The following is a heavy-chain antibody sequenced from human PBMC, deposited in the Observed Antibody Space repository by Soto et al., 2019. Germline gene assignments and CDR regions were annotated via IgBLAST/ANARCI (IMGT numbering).Heavy chain of an antibody. CDR3: ARARGGGGITYNYYFDY. CDR2: LYIGGSA. V-gene: IGHV3-53*01. J-gene: IGHJ4*02. D-gene: IGHD3-16*01. Sequence: LRLSCAASGFTDSNNYMTWVRQAPGKGLEWVSVLYIGGSAYYTDTVEGRFTISRDNSKTALYLQMHSLRAEDTAIYYCARARGGGGITYNYYFDYWGQGTQVTVSS. CDR1: GFTDSNNY.